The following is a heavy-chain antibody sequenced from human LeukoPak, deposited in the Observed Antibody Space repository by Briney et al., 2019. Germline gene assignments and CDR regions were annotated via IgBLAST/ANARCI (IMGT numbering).Heavy chain of an antibody. V-gene: IGHV3-23*01. CDR1: GFTFSNYW. J-gene: IGHJ4*02. D-gene: IGHD6-25*01. CDR3: AKRQGSSVYSPFDS. Sequence: GGSLRLSCAASGFTFSNYWMHWVRQVPGKGLVWVSAISGTGLNTYYADSVKGRFTISRDNSKNTVSLQMNSLRVEDTAIYYCAKRQGSSVYSPFDSWGQGTLVTVSS. CDR2: ISGTGLNT.